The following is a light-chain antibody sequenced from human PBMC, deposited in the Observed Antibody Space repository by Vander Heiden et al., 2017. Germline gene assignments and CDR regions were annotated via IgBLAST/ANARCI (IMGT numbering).Light chain of an antibody. CDR1: VLAKKY. CDR3: YSAADNNPNWV. J-gene: IGLJ3*02. V-gene: IGLV3-27*01. Sequence: SYELTQPSSVSVSPGQTDRITCSGDVLAKKYARWFQQKPGQAPVLVIYKDSERPSGIPERFSGSSSGTTVTLTISGAQVEDEADYYCYSAADNNPNWVFGGGTKLTVL. CDR2: KDS.